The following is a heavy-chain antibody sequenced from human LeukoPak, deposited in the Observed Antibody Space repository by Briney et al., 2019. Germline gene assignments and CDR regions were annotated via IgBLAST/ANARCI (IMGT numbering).Heavy chain of an antibody. CDR1: GFTFKNYV. J-gene: IGHJ4*02. CDR2: IYGSGVSI. Sequence: PGGSLRLSCVASGFTFKNYVMNWVRQAPGKGLEWLATIYGSGVSISYADSVKGRFTISRDNSNNTLYLQMNSLTSEDTAMYYCAKDLGWELPAEAYWGQGILVTVSS. D-gene: IGHD1-26*01. CDR3: AKDLGWELPAEAY. V-gene: IGHV3-23*01.